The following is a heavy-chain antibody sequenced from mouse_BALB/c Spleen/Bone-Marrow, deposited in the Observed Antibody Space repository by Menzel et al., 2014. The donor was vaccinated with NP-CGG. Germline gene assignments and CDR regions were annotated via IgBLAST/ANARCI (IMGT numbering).Heavy chain of an antibody. CDR3: ASPYGNYDAMDY. D-gene: IGHD2-1*01. CDR1: GYTFTSYW. CDR2: IYPGDGDT. J-gene: IGHJ4*01. V-gene: IGHV1-87*01. Sequence: VQLQQSGAELARPGASVKLSCKASGYTFTSYWMQWVKQRPGQGLEWIGAIYPGDGDTRYTQKFRGKATLTADKSSNTAYMQLSSLTSEDSAAYFCASPYGNYDAMDYWGQGTSVTVSS.